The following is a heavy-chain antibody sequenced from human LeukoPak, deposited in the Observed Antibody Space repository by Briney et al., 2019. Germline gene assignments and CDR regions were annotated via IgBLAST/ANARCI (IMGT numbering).Heavy chain of an antibody. Sequence: PGRSLRLSCAASGFTFSNYGMHWVRQAPGKGLEWVSTISGSGGSTYYADSVKGRFTISRDNSKNTLYLQMNSLRAEDTAVYYCAKVSTVVVVAAILNSFDYWGQGTLVTVSS. J-gene: IGHJ4*02. V-gene: IGHV3-23*01. D-gene: IGHD2-15*01. CDR1: GFTFSNYG. CDR2: ISGSGGST. CDR3: AKVSTVVVVAAILNSFDY.